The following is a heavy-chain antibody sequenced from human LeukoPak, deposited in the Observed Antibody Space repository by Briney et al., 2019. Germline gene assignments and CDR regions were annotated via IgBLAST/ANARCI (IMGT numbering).Heavy chain of an antibody. V-gene: IGHV4-61*02. J-gene: IGHJ6*03. CDR2: IYTSGST. D-gene: IGHD6-13*01. Sequence: TSETLSLTCTVSGGSISSGSYYWSWIRQPAGKGLEWIGRIYTSGSTNYNPSLKSRVTISVDTSKNQFSLKLSSVTAADTAVYYCARVRIAAAELVRGRYYYYMDVWGKGTTVTISS. CDR3: ARVRIAAAELVRGRYYYYMDV. CDR1: GGSISSGSYY.